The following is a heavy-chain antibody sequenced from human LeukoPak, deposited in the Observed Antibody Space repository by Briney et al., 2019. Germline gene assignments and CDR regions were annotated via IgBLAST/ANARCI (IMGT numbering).Heavy chain of an antibody. CDR2: IYYSGST. V-gene: IGHV4-59*01. J-gene: IGHJ4*02. Sequence: TPSETLSLTCTVSGGSINNYYWSWIRQPPGKGLEWIGHIYYSGSTNYNPSLKSRVTISVDTSKNQFSLKLNSVTAADTAVYYCARIRGDFWSAPPADYWGQGTLVTVSS. D-gene: IGHD3-3*01. CDR1: GGSINNYY. CDR3: ARIRGDFWSAPPADY.